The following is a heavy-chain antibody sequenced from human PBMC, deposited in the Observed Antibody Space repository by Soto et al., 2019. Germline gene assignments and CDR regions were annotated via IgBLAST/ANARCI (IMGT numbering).Heavy chain of an antibody. CDR3: ARESDH. J-gene: IGHJ4*02. CDR1: GFTFSSYA. CDR2: ISGSGGGT. Sequence: GGSLTLSCAASGFTFSSYAMSWVRQAPGKGLEWVSTISGSGGGTYYADSMKGRFTISRDNSKNTLYLQMYSLRVEDTAVYYCARESDHWGQGTLVTVSS. V-gene: IGHV3-23*01.